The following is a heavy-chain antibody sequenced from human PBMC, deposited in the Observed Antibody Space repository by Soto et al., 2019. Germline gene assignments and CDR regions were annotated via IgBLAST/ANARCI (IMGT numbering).Heavy chain of an antibody. J-gene: IGHJ4*02. V-gene: IGHV1-69*14. D-gene: IGHD5-18*01. CDR2: IIPMFGTA. Sequence: QVQLVQSGAEVKKPESSVKVSCKAPGGTFSTYAISWVRQAPEQGLEWMGGIIPMFGTANYAQRFQDRVTLTADKSTKTIYMGLSSLRSEDTAVYFCASGIQLWLRRINNGYSGWGQGTLVTVSS. CDR3: ASGIQLWLRRINNGYSG. CDR1: GGTFSTYA.